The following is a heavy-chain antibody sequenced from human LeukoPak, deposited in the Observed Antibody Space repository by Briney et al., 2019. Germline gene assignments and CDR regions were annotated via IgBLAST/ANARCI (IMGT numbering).Heavy chain of an antibody. CDR2: IIPVFGMP. CDR1: GGSFSSYD. J-gene: IGHJ4*02. V-gene: IGHV1-69*05. Sequence: SVKVSCTTSGGSFSSYDISWVRQAPEQGLEWMGGIIPVFGMPNYAQKFQGRLTLTTDESTGTAYMELGGLTSDDTAVYYCARSGAGNSEGGIDYWGQGTLVIVSS. CDR3: ARSGAGNSEGGIDY. D-gene: IGHD4-23*01.